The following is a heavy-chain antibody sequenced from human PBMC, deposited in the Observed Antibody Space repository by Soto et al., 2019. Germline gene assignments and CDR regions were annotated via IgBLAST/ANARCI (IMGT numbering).Heavy chain of an antibody. CDR3: AKDAVAAIGSLGYGMDV. Sequence: EVQLLESGGGLVQPGGSLRLSCAASGFTFSSYAMSWVRQAPGKGLEWVSAISGSGGSTYYADSVKGRFTISRDNSKNTLYLQMNSLRAEDTAVYYCAKDAVAAIGSLGYGMDVWGQGTTVTVSS. CDR2: ISGSGGST. CDR1: GFTFSSYA. J-gene: IGHJ6*02. D-gene: IGHD2-15*01. V-gene: IGHV3-23*01.